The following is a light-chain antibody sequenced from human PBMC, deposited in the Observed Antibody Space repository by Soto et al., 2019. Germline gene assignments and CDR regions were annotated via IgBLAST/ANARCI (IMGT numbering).Light chain of an antibody. CDR2: DVS. CDR3: SSYTSSSTLV. CDR1: SSVVGGYNY. Sequence: QSVLTQPASVSGSPGQSITISCTGTSSVVGGYNYVSWYQQHPGKAPKLMIYDVSNRPSGVSNRFSGSKSGNTASLTISGLQAEDEADYCCSSYTSSSTLVFGTGTKVTVL. J-gene: IGLJ1*01. V-gene: IGLV2-14*01.